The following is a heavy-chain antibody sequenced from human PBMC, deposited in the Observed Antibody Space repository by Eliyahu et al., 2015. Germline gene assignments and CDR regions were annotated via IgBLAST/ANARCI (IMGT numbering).Heavy chain of an antibody. CDR2: ISYDXTNK. D-gene: IGHD6-13*01. J-gene: IGHJ4*02. CDR1: XXTFXSYD. V-gene: IGHV3-30*18. CDR3: AKDLSSSWYGGAFDY. Sequence: QVHLVESXGGVVQPGRSLRLSCAASXXTFXSYDMHWVRQAPGKGLEWVAVISYDXTNKYYADSLKGRITISRDNSKNTLYLQMNSLRAEDTAVYYCAKDLSSSWYGGAFDYWGQGTLVTVSS.